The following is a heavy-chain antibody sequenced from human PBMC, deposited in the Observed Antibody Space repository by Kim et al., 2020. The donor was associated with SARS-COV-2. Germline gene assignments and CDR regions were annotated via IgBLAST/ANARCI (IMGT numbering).Heavy chain of an antibody. CDR2: IYYSGST. V-gene: IGHV4-39*01. Sequence: SETLSLTCTVSGGSISSSSYYWGWIRQPPGKGLEWIGSIYYSGSTYYNPSLKSRVTISVDTSKNQFSLKLSSVTAADTAVYYCARVAYSSGWHEDRGYYYYGMDVWGQGTTVTVSS. D-gene: IGHD6-19*01. CDR1: GGSISSSSYY. CDR3: ARVAYSSGWHEDRGYYYYGMDV. J-gene: IGHJ6*02.